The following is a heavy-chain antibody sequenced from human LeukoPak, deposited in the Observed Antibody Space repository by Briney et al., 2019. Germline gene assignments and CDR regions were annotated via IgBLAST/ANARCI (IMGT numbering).Heavy chain of an antibody. J-gene: IGHJ4*02. CDR2: INHSGST. CDR1: GGSFSGYY. CDR3: ARPRLYSSSWSEDY. Sequence: PSETLSLTCAVYGGSFSGYYWSWIRQPPGKGLEWIGEINHSGSTNYNPSLKSRVTISVDTSKNQFSLKLSSVTAADTAVYYCARPRLYSSSWSEDYWGQGTLVTVSS. V-gene: IGHV4-34*01. D-gene: IGHD6-13*01.